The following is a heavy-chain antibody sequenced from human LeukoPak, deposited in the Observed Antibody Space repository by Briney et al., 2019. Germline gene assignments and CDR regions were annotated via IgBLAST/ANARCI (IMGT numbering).Heavy chain of an antibody. J-gene: IGHJ4*02. CDR2: ISGSGGST. V-gene: IGHV3-23*01. CDR3: AKGAEASFDFWSGYPPPYYFDY. D-gene: IGHD3-3*01. CDR1: GFTFSSYA. Sequence: PGGSLRLSCAASGFTFSSYAMSWVRRAPGKGLEWVSAISGSGGSTYYADSVKGRFTISRDNSKNTLYLQMNSLRAEDTAVYYCAKGAEASFDFWSGYPPPYYFDYWGQGTLVTVSS.